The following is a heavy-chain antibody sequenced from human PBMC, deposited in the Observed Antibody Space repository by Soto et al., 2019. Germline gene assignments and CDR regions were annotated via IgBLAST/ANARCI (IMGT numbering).Heavy chain of an antibody. Sequence: EVQLVESGGGLVQPGGSLRLSCVASGFTFSSYSMNWVRQAPGKGLEWVSYISSSSSTIYYADSVKGRFTISRDNAKNSLYLQMNSLRAEDTAVYYCASLTDTTAYYYYYYMDVWGKGTTVTVSS. CDR1: GFTFSSYS. J-gene: IGHJ6*03. D-gene: IGHD2-2*01. CDR3: ASLTDTTAYYYYYYMDV. V-gene: IGHV3-48*01. CDR2: ISSSSSTI.